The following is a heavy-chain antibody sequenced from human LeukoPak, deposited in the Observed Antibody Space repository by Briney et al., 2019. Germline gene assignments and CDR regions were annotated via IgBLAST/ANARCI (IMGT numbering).Heavy chain of an antibody. D-gene: IGHD2/OR15-2a*01. V-gene: IGHV3-33*07. Sequence: GGSLRLSCAASGFTFYKFVMTWVRQAPGKGLEWVALIWYDGSNKYYADSVKGRLTISRDNSKNTLYLQMNSLRAEDTAVYYCAREGPRGNSQFDYWGQGTLVTVSS. CDR3: AREGPRGNSQFDY. J-gene: IGHJ4*02. CDR1: GFTFYKFV. CDR2: IWYDGSNK.